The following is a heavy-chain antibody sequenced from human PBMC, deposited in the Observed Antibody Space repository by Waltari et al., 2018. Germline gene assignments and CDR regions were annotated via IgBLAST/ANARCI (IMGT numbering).Heavy chain of an antibody. CDR3: VKAGIAVAVPFDY. CDR2: ISYDGSNK. Sequence: QMQLVESGGGAVQPGRSLRLSCAAAGFTFSGYGMHWVRQAPGKGLEWVALISYDGSNKDYVESVKGRFTISRDNSKNTLYLQMDSLRTEDTAVYYCVKAGIAVAVPFDYWGQGTLVTVSS. CDR1: GFTFSGYG. J-gene: IGHJ4*02. D-gene: IGHD6-19*01. V-gene: IGHV3-30*03.